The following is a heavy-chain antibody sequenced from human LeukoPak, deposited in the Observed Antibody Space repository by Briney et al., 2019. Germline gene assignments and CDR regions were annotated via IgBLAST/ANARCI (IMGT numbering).Heavy chain of an antibody. D-gene: IGHD1-26*01. J-gene: IGHJ6*03. CDR2: ITSSSGYI. CDR3: ARDPYSGGYGDYYYYYMDV. V-gene: IGHV3-21*01. CDR1: GFTFSSYN. Sequence: GGSLRLSCAASGFTFSSYNMNWVRRAPGKGLEWVSSITSSSGYIYYADSVKGRFTISRDNAKNSLYLQINSLRAEDTAVYYCARDPYSGGYGDYYYYYMDVWGKGTTVTISS.